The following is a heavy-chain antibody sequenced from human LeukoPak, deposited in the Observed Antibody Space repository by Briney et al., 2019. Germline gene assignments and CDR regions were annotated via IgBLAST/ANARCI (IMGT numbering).Heavy chain of an antibody. CDR1: GGSFSGYY. D-gene: IGHD4-17*01. CDR2: INHSGST. V-gene: IGHV4-34*01. Sequence: SETLSLTCAVYGGSFSGYYWSWIRQPPGKGLEWIGEINHSGSTNYNPSLKSRVTISVDTSKNQFSLKLSSVTAADTAVYYCARDRADYGDYVGWFDPWGQGTLVTVSS. CDR3: ARDRADYGDYVGWFDP. J-gene: IGHJ5*02.